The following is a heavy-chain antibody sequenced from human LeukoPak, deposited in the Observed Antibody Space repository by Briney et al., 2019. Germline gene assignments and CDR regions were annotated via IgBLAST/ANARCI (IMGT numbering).Heavy chain of an antibody. CDR3: ARAGYSYGYDFDY. D-gene: IGHD5-18*01. CDR1: GFTFSSYA. Sequence: GGSLRLSCAASGFTFSSYAMSWVRQAPGKGLEWVSSISSSSSYIYYADSVKGRFTVSRDNAKNSLYLQMNSLRAEDTAVYYCARAGYSYGYDFDYWGQGTLVTVSS. V-gene: IGHV3-21*01. J-gene: IGHJ4*02. CDR2: ISSSSSYI.